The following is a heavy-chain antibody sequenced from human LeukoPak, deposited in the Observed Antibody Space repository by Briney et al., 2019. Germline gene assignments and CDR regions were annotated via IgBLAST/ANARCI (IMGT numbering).Heavy chain of an antibody. V-gene: IGHV7-4-1*02. D-gene: IGHD4-17*01. J-gene: IGHJ4*02. CDR2: INTNTGYP. Sequence: ASVKVSCKTSGYTFSNYAINWVRQAPGQGLEWMGWINTNTGYPTYAQDFTGRFVFSLDTSVSTTYLQISSLKVEDTAIYYCARSNNDGDYLGVGFDYCGQGARVTVSS. CDR3: ARSNNDGDYLGVGFDY. CDR1: GYTFSNYA.